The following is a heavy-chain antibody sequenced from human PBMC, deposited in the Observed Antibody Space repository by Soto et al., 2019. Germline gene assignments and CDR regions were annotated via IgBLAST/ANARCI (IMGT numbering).Heavy chain of an antibody. Sequence: PSETLSLTCAVYGGSFSGYYWSWIRQPPGKGLEWIGEINHSGSTNYNPSLKSRVTISVDTSKNQFSLKLSSVTAADTAVYYCARGVYCTNGVCWNYWGQGTLVTVSS. CDR2: INHSGST. CDR1: GGSFSGYY. D-gene: IGHD2-8*01. V-gene: IGHV4-34*01. J-gene: IGHJ4*02. CDR3: ARGVYCTNGVCWNY.